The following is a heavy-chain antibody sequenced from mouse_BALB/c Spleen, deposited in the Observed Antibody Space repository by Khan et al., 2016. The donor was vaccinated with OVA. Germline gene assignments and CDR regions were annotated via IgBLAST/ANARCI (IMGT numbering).Heavy chain of an antibody. J-gene: IGHJ4*01. D-gene: IGHD2-3*01. Sequence: QVQLKESGPGLVAPSQSLSITCTVSGFSLANYGVHWVRQPPGKGLEWLGVIWAGESTNFNSALMSRLSLSKDNSKSQVFLKMNSLQTDDTAMYYCARFSDGYYYTVDYWGQGTSVTVSS. CDR1: GFSLANYG. V-gene: IGHV2-9*02. CDR2: IWAGEST. CDR3: ARFSDGYYYTVDY.